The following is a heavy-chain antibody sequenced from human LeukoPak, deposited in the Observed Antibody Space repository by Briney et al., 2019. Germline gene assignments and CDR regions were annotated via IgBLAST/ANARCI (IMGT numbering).Heavy chain of an antibody. J-gene: IGHJ6*03. CDR2: IRYDGSNE. CDR3: AKDGHYQVLYWENYYYLDV. D-gene: IGHD2-2*02. V-gene: IGHV3-30*02. CDR1: GFTFRSYG. Sequence: GGSLRLSCVASGFTFRSYGMHWVRQAPGMGLEWVAFIRYDGSNEYYADSVQGRFAISRDTSKNILDLQMNSLRAEDTAIYYCAKDGHYQVLYWENYYYLDVWGKGTTVTVSS.